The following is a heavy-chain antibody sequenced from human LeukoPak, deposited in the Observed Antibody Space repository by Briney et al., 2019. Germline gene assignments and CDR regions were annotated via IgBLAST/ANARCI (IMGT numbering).Heavy chain of an antibody. D-gene: IGHD2-8*01. Sequence: PSETLSLTCSVSGGSMSTYYWNWIRQSPGKGLEWIGYMYYSGHTYYNPSLKSRVTISLDTSENQFSLRLTSVTAADTAVYYCASGHCTDDVCFFDYWGLGTLVTVSS. CDR3: ASGHCTDDVCFFDY. CDR2: MYYSGHT. J-gene: IGHJ4*02. V-gene: IGHV4-59*01. CDR1: GGSMSTYY.